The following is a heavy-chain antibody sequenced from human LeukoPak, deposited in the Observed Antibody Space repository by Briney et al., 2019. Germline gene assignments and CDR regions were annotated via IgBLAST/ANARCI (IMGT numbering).Heavy chain of an antibody. CDR3: ARWVAVAGTTNAFDI. Sequence: ASVKVSCKASGGTFSSYAISWVRQAPGQGLEWMGGIIPIFGTANYAQKFRGRVTITADESTSTAYMELSSLRSEDTAVYYCARWVAVAGTTNAFDIWGQGTMVSVSS. D-gene: IGHD6-19*01. CDR2: IIPIFGTA. V-gene: IGHV1-69*01. CDR1: GGTFSSYA. J-gene: IGHJ3*02.